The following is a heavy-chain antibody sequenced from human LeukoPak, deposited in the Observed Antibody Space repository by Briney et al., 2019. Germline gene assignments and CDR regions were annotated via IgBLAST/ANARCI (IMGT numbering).Heavy chain of an antibody. Sequence: GGSLRLSCAASGFTFSSYWMSWVRQAPGKGLEWVANIKQDGSEKYYVDSVKGRFTISRDNAKNSLYLQTNSLRAEDTAVYYCARDKPKQQLDIWGQGTLVTVSS. CDR2: IKQDGSEK. V-gene: IGHV3-7*01. J-gene: IGHJ4*02. D-gene: IGHD6-13*01. CDR1: GFTFSSYW. CDR3: ARDKPKQQLDI.